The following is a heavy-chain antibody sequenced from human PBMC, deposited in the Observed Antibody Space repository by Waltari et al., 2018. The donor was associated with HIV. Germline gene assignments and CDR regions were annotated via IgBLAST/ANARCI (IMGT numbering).Heavy chain of an antibody. J-gene: IGHJ4*02. CDR3: VKGAVWGGPEGDGC. D-gene: IGHD3-3*01. CDR1: GFSCVLHS. Sequence: EVHLLESGGALAQPGGSLKLSCAASGFSCVLHSMTWVRQAPGKGLEWVSSIRPTAETFYSDSVKGRFTIYRDNSANTVHLQMTGLRVEDTAMYYCVKGAVWGGPEGDGCWGQGTLVTVSS. CDR2: IRPTAET. V-gene: IGHV3-23*01.